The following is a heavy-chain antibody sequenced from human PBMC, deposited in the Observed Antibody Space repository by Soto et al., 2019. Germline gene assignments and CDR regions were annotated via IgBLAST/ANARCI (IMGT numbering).Heavy chain of an antibody. CDR1: GFSLSTSGVG. D-gene: IGHD3-10*01. Sequence: SGPTLVNPTQTLTLTCTFSGFSLSTSGVGVGWIRQPPGKALEWLALIYWNDDKRYSPSLKSRLTITKDTSKNQVVLTMTNMDPVDTATYYCAHKKDWGVLRLFDYWGQGTLVTVSS. CDR2: IYWNDDK. J-gene: IGHJ4*02. V-gene: IGHV2-5*01. CDR3: AHKKDWGVLRLFDY.